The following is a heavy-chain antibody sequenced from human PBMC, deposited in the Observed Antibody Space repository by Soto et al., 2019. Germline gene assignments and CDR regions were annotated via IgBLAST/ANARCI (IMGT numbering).Heavy chain of an antibody. D-gene: IGHD2-21*01. CDR3: ARDQGFRVVINSNWFDP. J-gene: IGHJ5*02. CDR2: ISAYNGNT. V-gene: IGHV1-18*01. CDR1: GYAFSRYG. Sequence: GSVKVSCKASGYAFSRYGIMLVRQAPGQGLEWMGWISAYNGNTNSAEKLRGRLTMTTDASTTTAYMELRSLRSDDTAIYYCARDQGFRVVINSNWFDPWGQGTMVTVSS.